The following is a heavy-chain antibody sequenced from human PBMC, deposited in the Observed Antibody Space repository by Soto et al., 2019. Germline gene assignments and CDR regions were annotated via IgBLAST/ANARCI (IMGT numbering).Heavy chain of an antibody. D-gene: IGHD1-26*01. J-gene: IGHJ5*02. Sequence: SETLSLTCTVSGGSVSSSSYYWGWVRQSPGKGLEWIGYVSHSGLRHYRASLQSRLTMSVETSKNQFSLNLTSVTAADTAIYYCATSNTTRPGCYSWGQGTLVTVSS. CDR1: GGSVSSSSYY. CDR3: ATSNTTRPGCYS. V-gene: IGHV4-61*01. CDR2: VSHSGLR.